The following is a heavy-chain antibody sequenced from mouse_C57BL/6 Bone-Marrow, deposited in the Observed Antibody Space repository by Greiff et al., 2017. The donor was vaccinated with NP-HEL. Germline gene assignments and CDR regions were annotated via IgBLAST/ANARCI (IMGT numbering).Heavy chain of an antibody. CDR1: GYTFTSYS. Sequence: QVQLQQSGAELARPGASVKMSCKASGYTFTSYSLHWVTPRPGQGLAWIGYINPCSGYTKYNQKFKDKATLTADKSSSTAYMQLSSLTSEDSAVYYCAPTVVAPYWYFDVGGTGTTVTVSS. J-gene: IGHJ1*03. V-gene: IGHV1-4*01. CDR3: APTVVAPYWYFDV. CDR2: INPCSGYT. D-gene: IGHD1-1*01.